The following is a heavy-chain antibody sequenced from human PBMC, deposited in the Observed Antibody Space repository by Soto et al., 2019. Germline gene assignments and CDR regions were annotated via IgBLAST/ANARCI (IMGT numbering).Heavy chain of an antibody. Sequence: EVQLVESGGGLVQPGKALRLSCAASGFTFSKYWMHWVRQAPGKGPVWVSYISSDGTTTDYADSVKGRFTISRDNAKNTLYLQMDRLRVVDMAVYYCAIQDCTNDVRLEAAVTVRGALEYWGQGAQVTVSS. CDR2: ISSDGTTT. CDR3: AIQDCTNDVRLEAAVTVRGALEY. V-gene: IGHV3-74*01. J-gene: IGHJ4*02. CDR1: GFTFSKYW. D-gene: IGHD2-8*01.